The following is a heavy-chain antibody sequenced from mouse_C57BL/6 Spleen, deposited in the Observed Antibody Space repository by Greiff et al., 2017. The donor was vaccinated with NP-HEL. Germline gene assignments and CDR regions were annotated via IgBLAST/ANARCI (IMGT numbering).Heavy chain of an antibody. D-gene: IGHD2-4*01. CDR2: IYPGDGDT. CDR1: GYAFSSSW. CDR3: VIYYDYDGGYFDY. J-gene: IGHJ2*01. V-gene: IGHV1-82*01. Sequence: VQRVESGPELVKPGASVKISCKASGYAFSSSWMNWVKQRPGKGLEWIGRIYPGDGDTNYNGKFKGKATLTADKSSSTAYMQLSSLTSEDSAVYFCVIYYDYDGGYFDYWGQGTTLTVSS.